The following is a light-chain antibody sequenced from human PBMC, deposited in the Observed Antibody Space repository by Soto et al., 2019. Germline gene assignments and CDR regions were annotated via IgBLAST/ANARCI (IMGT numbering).Light chain of an antibody. CDR2: AAS. Sequence: DIHITHSPSSLSSSVGYIVTITCRASQSISSYLNWYQQKPGKAPKLLIYAASNLEAGVPSRFRGSGSGTDFTFTISRLQPEDIATYYCQQYENLPTFGQGTRLEIK. CDR1: QSISSY. CDR3: QQYENLPT. J-gene: IGKJ5*01. V-gene: IGKV1-33*01.